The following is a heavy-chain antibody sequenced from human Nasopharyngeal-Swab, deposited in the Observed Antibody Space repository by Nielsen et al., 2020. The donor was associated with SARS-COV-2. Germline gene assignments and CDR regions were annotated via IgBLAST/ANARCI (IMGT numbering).Heavy chain of an antibody. CDR2: ISGSGGST. J-gene: IGHJ4*02. CDR1: GFTLSSYA. V-gene: IGHV3-23*01. D-gene: IGHD2-8*01. CDR3: AKPTRVYAIGAPLGY. Sequence: GESLKISCAASGFTLSSYAMSWVRQAPGKGLEWVSAISGSGGSTYYADSVKGRFTISRDNSKNTLYLQMNSLRAEDTAVYYCAKPTRVYAIGAPLGYWGQGTLVTVSS.